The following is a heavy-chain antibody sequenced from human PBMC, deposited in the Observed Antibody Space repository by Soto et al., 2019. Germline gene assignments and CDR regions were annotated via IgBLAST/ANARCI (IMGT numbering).Heavy chain of an antibody. J-gene: IGHJ6*03. D-gene: IGHD1-7*01. CDR1: GFTFSSYS. Sequence: GGSLRLSCAASGFTFSSYSMNWVRQAPGKGLEWVSYISSSSSTIYYADSVKGRFTISRDNAKNSLYLQMNSLRAEDTAVYYCARDPQLELIYYYYYMDVWGKGTTVTVSS. V-gene: IGHV3-48*01. CDR2: ISSSSSTI. CDR3: ARDPQLELIYYYYYMDV.